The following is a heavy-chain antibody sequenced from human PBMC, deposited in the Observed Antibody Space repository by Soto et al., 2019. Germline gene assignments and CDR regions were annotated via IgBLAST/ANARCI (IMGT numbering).Heavy chain of an antibody. CDR2: TYYSGST. J-gene: IGHJ2*01. Sequence: QVQLQESGPGLVKPSETLSLTCTVSGGSISSYYWSWIRQPPGKGLKWIGYTYYSGSTNYNPSLKSRITISVDTAKYQLSLRLSSVTAADTAVYYCARHIAVTGYRSYWYFDLWGRGSLVTVSS. CDR3: ARHIAVTGYRSYWYFDL. D-gene: IGHD6-19*01. V-gene: IGHV4-59*08. CDR1: GGSISSYY.